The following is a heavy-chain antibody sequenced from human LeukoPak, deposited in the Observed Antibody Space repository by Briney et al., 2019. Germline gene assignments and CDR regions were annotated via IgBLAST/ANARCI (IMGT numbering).Heavy chain of an antibody. V-gene: IGHV3-23*01. J-gene: IGHJ4*02. CDR1: GFTFSSYA. CDR3: AKDAYCTNGVCYAGESYYFDY. Sequence: GGPLRLSCAASGFTFSSYAMSWVRQAPGKGLEWVSAISGSGGSTYYADSVKGRFTISRDNSKNTLYLQMNSLRAEDTAVYYCAKDAYCTNGVCYAGESYYFDYWGQGTLVTVSS. D-gene: IGHD2-8*01. CDR2: ISGSGGST.